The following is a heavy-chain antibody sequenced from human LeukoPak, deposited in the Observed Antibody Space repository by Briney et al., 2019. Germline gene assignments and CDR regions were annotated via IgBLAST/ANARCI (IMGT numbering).Heavy chain of an antibody. Sequence: GPSVTVSCKAAGYTFTSYGISWVRQAPGQGLEWMGWISAYNGNTNYAQKLQGRVTMTTDTSTSTAYMELRSLRAGDTAVYYCARDGVLWFGESHGDAFDIWGQGTMVTVSS. D-gene: IGHD3-10*01. CDR3: ARDGVLWFGESHGDAFDI. CDR2: ISAYNGNT. V-gene: IGHV1-18*01. J-gene: IGHJ3*02. CDR1: GYTFTSYG.